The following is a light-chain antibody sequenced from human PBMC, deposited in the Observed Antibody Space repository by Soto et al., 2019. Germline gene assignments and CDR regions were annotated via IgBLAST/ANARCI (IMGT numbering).Light chain of an antibody. V-gene: IGKV3-20*01. CDR1: QSVSSSY. CDR2: GAS. CDR3: QQYGSSLFT. Sequence: EIVLTQSPGTLXLSPGERATXSCRASQSVSSSYLAWYQQKPGQAPRLLIYGASSRATGIPDRFSGSGSGTDFTLTISRLEPEDFAVYYCQQYGSSLFTFGPGTKVDIK. J-gene: IGKJ3*01.